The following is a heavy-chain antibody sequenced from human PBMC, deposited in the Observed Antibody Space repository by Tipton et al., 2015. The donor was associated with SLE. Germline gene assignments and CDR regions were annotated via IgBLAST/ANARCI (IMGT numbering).Heavy chain of an antibody. CDR1: GGSFSGYY. D-gene: IGHD6-13*01. V-gene: IGHV4-34*01. CDR2: INHSGST. Sequence: TLSLTCAVYGGSFSGYYWSWIRQPPGKGLEWIGEINHSGSTNYNPSLKSRVTISVDTSKNQFSLKLRSVTAADTAVYYCARGGGIAAAGRFGYWGQGTLATVSS. CDR3: ARGGGIAAAGRFGY. J-gene: IGHJ4*02.